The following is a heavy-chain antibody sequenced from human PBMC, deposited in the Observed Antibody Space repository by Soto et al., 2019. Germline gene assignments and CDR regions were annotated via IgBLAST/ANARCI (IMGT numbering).Heavy chain of an antibody. Sequence: QVQLVQSGAEVKKPGSSVKVSCKAPGGTFSRYAISWVRRAPGQGLEWMGGIIPFFGTTNYAQKFQGRVTITADESTSTAAIEMSSLRSEDTSVYYGARERTLAESYAPYYFDSWGQGTLVTVSS. CDR3: ARERTLAESYAPYYFDS. CDR2: IIPFFGTT. J-gene: IGHJ4*02. V-gene: IGHV1-69*01. CDR1: GGTFSRYA. D-gene: IGHD3-16*01.